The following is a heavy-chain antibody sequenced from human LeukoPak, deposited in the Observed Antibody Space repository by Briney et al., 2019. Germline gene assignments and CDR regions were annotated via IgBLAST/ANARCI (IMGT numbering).Heavy chain of an antibody. J-gene: IGHJ4*02. D-gene: IGHD3-22*01. CDR3: AKFKGHYYYDSSGYCDN. Sequence: GGSLRLSCVASGFTFRNFAMSWVRQAPGKGLEWVSAISAADGDNTYYADSVKGRFTISRDNSENTLHLQMSSLRAEDTAVYYCAKFKGHYYYDSSGYCDNWGQGTLVTASS. V-gene: IGHV3-23*01. CDR2: ISAADGDNT. CDR1: GFTFRNFA.